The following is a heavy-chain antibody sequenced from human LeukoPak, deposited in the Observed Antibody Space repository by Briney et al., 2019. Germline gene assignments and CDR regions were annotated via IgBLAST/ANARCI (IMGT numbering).Heavy chain of an antibody. CDR2: IIPILGIA. CDR3: ARDRADTFGGVWDY. J-gene: IGHJ4*02. D-gene: IGHD3-16*01. V-gene: IGHV1-69*04. CDR1: GGTFIIYA. Sequence: SVTVSFTASGGTFIIYAISWVRQAPGQGLEWMGRIIPILGIANYAQKFQGRVTITADKSTRTAYMELSSLRSEDTAVYYCARDRADTFGGVWDYWGQGTLVTVSS.